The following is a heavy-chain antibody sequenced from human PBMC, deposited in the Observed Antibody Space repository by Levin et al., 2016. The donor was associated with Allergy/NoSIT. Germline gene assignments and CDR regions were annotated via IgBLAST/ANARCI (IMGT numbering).Heavy chain of an antibody. CDR1: GYSFTSYW. CDR2: IYPGDSDT. D-gene: IGHD5-18*01. J-gene: IGHJ4*02. Sequence: GESLKISCKGSGYSFTSYWIGWVRQMPGKGLEWMGIIYPGDSDTRYSPSFQGQVTISADKSISTAYLQWSSLKASDTAMYYCARGQGGYSYGLQAYSSSWYFDYWGQGTLVTVSS. CDR3: ARGQGGYSYGLQAYSSSWYFDY. V-gene: IGHV5-51*01.